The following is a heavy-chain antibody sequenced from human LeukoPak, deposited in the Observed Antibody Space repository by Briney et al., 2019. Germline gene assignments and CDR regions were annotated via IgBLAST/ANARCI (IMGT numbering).Heavy chain of an antibody. CDR1: GGSFSGYY. Sequence: SETLSLTCAVYGGSFSGYYWSWIRQPPGKGLEWIGEINHSGSTNYNPSLKSRVTISVDTSKNQFSLKLSSVTAADTAVYYCARVRAAAGTNWFDPWGREPWSPSPQ. J-gene: IGHJ5*02. CDR3: ARVRAAAGTNWFDP. CDR2: INHSGST. V-gene: IGHV4-34*01. D-gene: IGHD6-13*01.